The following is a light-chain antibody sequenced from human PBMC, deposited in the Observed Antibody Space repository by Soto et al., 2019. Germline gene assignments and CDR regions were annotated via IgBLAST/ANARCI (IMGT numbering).Light chain of an antibody. V-gene: IGKV3-20*01. CDR3: RQSATSPRT. Sequence: IVMTQSPDSLAVSPGERATLSCRASQTVGNNYLDWYQQKPGQAPRLLIYGASSRATVIPDRFSGSGSGTDFTLTISRLEPEDFAVYYCRQSATSPRTFGQGTKVEIK. CDR2: GAS. CDR1: QTVGNNY. J-gene: IGKJ1*01.